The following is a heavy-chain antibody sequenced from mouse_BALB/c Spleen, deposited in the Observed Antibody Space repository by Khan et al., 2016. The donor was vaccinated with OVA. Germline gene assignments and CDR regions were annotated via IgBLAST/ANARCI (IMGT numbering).Heavy chain of an antibody. V-gene: IGHV9-3-1*01. CDR3: TRSKGNFLFAY. J-gene: IGHJ3*01. Sequence: QIQLVQSGPELKKPGETVKISCKASRYTLTNYGMNWVKQAPGKGLKWMGWINTYTGEPTYADDFKGRFAFSLENSASTVSLQIINLRNEDTATYFCTRSKGNFLFAYWGQGTLVTVSA. CDR2: INTYTGEP. CDR1: RYTLTNYG. D-gene: IGHD2-1*01.